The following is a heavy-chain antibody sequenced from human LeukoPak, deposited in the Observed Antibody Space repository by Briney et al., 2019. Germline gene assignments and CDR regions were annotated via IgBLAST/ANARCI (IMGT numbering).Heavy chain of an antibody. CDR3: AKDVNVGGDYFDY. D-gene: IGHD3-10*01. J-gene: IGHJ4*02. V-gene: IGHV3-30*02. Sequence: PGGSLRLSCAASGFTFRNYGMHWVRLAPGKGLEWVAFIRYDGSIKYYVDSVKGRFTVFRENSKKTLYLQMNSLRAEDTAVYYCAKDVNVGGDYFDYWGQGTLVTVSS. CDR1: GFTFRNYG. CDR2: IRYDGSIK.